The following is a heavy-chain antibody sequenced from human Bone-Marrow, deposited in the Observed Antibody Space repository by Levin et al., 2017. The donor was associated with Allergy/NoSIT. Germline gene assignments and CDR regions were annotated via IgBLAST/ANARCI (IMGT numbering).Heavy chain of an antibody. D-gene: IGHD6-13*01. CDR1: GGTFSSYA. CDR3: AREFNPGIAAADQFDY. CDR2: IIPIFGTA. V-gene: IGHV1-69*13. J-gene: IGHJ4*02. Sequence: GASVKVSCKASGGTFSSYAISWVRQAPGQGLEWMGGIIPIFGTANYAQKFQGRVTITADESTSTAYMELSSLRSEDTAVYYCAREFNPGIAAADQFDYWGQGTLVTVSS.